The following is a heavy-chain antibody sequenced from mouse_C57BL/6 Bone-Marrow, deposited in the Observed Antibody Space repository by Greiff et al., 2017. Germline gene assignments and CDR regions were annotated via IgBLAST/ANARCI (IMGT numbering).Heavy chain of an antibody. D-gene: IGHD2-12*01. J-gene: IGHJ2*01. Sequence: EVQGVESGAELVRPGASVKLSCTASGFNIKDDYMHWVKQRPEQGLEWIGWIDPENGDTEYASKFQGKATITADTSSNTAYLQLSSLTSEDTAVYYCTNYKGYWGQGTTLTVSS. CDR1: GFNIKDDY. V-gene: IGHV14-4*01. CDR3: TNYKGY. CDR2: IDPENGDT.